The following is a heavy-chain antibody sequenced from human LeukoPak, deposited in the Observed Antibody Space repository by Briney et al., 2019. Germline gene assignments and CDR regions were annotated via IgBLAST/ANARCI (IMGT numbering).Heavy chain of an antibody. CDR2: IIPIFGTA. D-gene: IGHD6-19*01. CDR3: ARDSSGWYCLDY. CDR1: GGTFSSYA. V-gene: IGHV1-69*13. J-gene: IGHJ4*02. Sequence: SVKVSCKASGGTFSSYAISWVRQAPVQGLEWMGGIIPIFGTANYAQKFQGRVTITADESTSTAYMELSSLRSEDTAVYYCARDSSGWYCLDYWGQGTLVTVSS.